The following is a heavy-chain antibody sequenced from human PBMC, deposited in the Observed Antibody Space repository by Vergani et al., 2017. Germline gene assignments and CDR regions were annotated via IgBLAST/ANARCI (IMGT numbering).Heavy chain of an antibody. CDR1: GGSFSGYY. CDR2: INHSGST. CDR3: AREYVWGSYRYHYKYYFDY. V-gene: IGHV4-34*01. J-gene: IGHJ4*02. Sequence: QVQLQQWGAGLLKPSETLSLTCAVYGGSFSGYYWSWIRQPPGKGLEWIGEINHSGSTNYNPSRKSRVTISVDTSKKQFSLKLSSVTAADTAVYYCAREYVWGSYRYHYKYYFDYWGQGTLVTVSS. D-gene: IGHD3-16*02.